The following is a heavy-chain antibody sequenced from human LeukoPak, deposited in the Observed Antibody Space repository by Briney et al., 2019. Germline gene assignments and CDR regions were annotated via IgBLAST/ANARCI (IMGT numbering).Heavy chain of an antibody. CDR3: ARATNYDLLTGYYPLFDH. CDR1: DGSISSYY. D-gene: IGHD3-9*01. V-gene: IGHV4-59*01. CDR2: IYYTGST. J-gene: IGHJ4*02. Sequence: PSETLSLTCTVSDGSISSYYWSWIRQPPGKGLEWVGYIYYTGSTNYNPSLKSRVTILIDTSKSQFSLKLSSVTAADTAVYFCARATNYDLLTGYYPLFDHWAQGTLVTVSS.